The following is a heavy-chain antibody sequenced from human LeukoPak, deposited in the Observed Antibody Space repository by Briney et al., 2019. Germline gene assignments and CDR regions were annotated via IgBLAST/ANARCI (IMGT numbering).Heavy chain of an antibody. CDR1: GFTFSSYS. CDR2: ISSSSSTI. CDR3: ARDTLFDY. V-gene: IGHV3-48*04. Sequence: GSLRLSCAASGFTFSSYSMNWVRQAPGKGLEWVSYISSSSSTIYYADSVKGRFTISRDNAKNSLYLQMNSLRAEDTAVYYCARDTLFDYWGQGTLVTVSS. J-gene: IGHJ4*02.